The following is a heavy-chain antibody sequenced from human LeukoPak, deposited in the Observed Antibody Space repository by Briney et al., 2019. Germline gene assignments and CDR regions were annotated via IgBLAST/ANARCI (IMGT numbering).Heavy chain of an antibody. J-gene: IGHJ4*02. CDR2: IYTSGST. V-gene: IGHV4-4*07. CDR1: GGSISTYY. CDR3: ARDVGGYNYGYSLDY. Sequence: SEPLSLTCTVSGGSISTYYCSWIRQPAGKGLEWIGRIYTSGSTSYNSSLKSRVTMSVDTSKNQFSLKLSSVTAADTAVYYCARDVGGYNYGYSLDYWGQGTLVSVSS. D-gene: IGHD5-18*01.